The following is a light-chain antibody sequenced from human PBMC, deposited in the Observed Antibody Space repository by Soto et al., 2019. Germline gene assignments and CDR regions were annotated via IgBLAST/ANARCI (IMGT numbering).Light chain of an antibody. CDR2: EVS. Sequence: QSVLTQPASVSGSPGQSITISCSGTNTDVGGYNYVSWYQQYPGKAPKLIIYEVSNRPSGVSNRFSGSKSGNTASLTISGLQAEDEGDYYCSSYSDNSAPYVFGSGTKVTVL. CDR1: NTDVGGYNY. CDR3: SSYSDNSAPYV. J-gene: IGLJ1*01. V-gene: IGLV2-14*03.